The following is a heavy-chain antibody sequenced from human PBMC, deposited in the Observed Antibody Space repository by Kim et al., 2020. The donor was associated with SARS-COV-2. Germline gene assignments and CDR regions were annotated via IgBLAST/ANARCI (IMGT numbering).Heavy chain of an antibody. Sequence: GGSLRLSCAASGFTFSDYYMSWIRQAPGKGLEWVSYISSSGSTIYYADSVKGRFTISRDNAKNSLYLQMNSLRAEDTAVYYCAREYSSSRNYYYGMDVWGQGTTVTVSS. CDR3: AREYSSSRNYYYGMDV. CDR1: GFTFSDYY. D-gene: IGHD6-6*01. J-gene: IGHJ6*02. CDR2: ISSSGSTI. V-gene: IGHV3-11*01.